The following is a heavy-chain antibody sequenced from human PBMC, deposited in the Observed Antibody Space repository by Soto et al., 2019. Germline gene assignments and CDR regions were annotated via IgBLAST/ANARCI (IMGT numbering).Heavy chain of an antibody. D-gene: IGHD3-3*01. Sequence: GGSLRLSCAASGFTFSSYAMSWVRQAPGKGLEWVSAISGSGGSTYYADSVKGRFTISRDNSKNTLYLQMNSLRAEDTAVYYCAKPPHGYYDFWSGYYPFDYWGQGTLVTVSS. CDR2: ISGSGGST. CDR1: GFTFSSYA. J-gene: IGHJ4*02. V-gene: IGHV3-23*01. CDR3: AKPPHGYYDFWSGYYPFDY.